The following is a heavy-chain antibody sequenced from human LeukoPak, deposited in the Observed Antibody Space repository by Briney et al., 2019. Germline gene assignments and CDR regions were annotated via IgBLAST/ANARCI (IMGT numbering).Heavy chain of an antibody. D-gene: IGHD5-12*01. Sequence: GGSLRLSCAASGLTVSRNFMSWVRQAPGKGLEWVSVMYRDGRTYYADSVKGRFTISRDNSKNSLYLQMNTLRAEDTAVYYCARDEYEYAGWFDLWPGNPGHRLL. V-gene: IGHV3-66*01. CDR3: ARDEYEYAGWFDL. CDR1: GLTVSRNF. J-gene: IGHJ5*02. CDR2: MYRDGRT.